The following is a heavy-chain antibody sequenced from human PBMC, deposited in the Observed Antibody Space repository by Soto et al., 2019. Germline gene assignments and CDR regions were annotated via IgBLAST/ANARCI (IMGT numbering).Heavy chain of an antibody. CDR2: IYYSGST. Sequence: SETLSLTCTVSGGSISSGGNYWSWIRQHPGKGLEWIGYIYYSGSTYYNPSLKSRVTISVDTSKNQFSLKLSFVTAADTAVYCCARLSRDIVVGHDAFDIWGQGTMVTVSS. V-gene: IGHV4-31*03. CDR3: ARLSRDIVVGHDAFDI. J-gene: IGHJ3*02. D-gene: IGHD2-15*01. CDR1: GGSISSGGNY.